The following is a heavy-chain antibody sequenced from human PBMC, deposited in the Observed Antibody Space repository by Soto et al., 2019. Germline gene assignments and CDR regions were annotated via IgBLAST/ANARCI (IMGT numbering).Heavy chain of an antibody. CDR1: GFPFSSYA. V-gene: IGHV3-23*01. CDR3: ASAPAKYCSGGSCYWDY. J-gene: IGHJ4*02. Sequence: EVQLLESGGGLVQPGGSLRLSCAASGFPFSSYAMTWVRQAPGQGLEWVSTISGSGGTTYYADSVKGRFTISRDNSKNTLYLQMNSLRAEDTAVYYCASAPAKYCSGGSCYWDYWGQGTLVTVSS. CDR2: ISGSGGTT. D-gene: IGHD2-15*01.